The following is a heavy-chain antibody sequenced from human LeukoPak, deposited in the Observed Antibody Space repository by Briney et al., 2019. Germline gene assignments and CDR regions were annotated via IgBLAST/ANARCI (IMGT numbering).Heavy chain of an antibody. CDR1: GFTFSTSW. CDR2: INTDGSST. J-gene: IGHJ4*02. D-gene: IGHD5-24*01. V-gene: IGHV3-74*01. Sequence: GGSLRLSCAASGFTFSTSWMLWVRQAPGEGLVWVSNINTDGSSTSYAGSVKGRFTISRDNAKNTLYLQMNSLRAEDTALYYCAKDRGDGYNYSGFDYWGQGTLVTVSS. CDR3: AKDRGDGYNYSGFDY.